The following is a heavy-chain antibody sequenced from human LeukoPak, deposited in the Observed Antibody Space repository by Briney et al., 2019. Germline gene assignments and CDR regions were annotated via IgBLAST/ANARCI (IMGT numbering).Heavy chain of an antibody. CDR3: AREWYCGGDCYSAFDY. CDR2: ISTSSSYI. CDR1: GFTFSSYD. V-gene: IGHV3-21*01. Sequence: GGSLRLSCAASGFTFSSYDMNWVRQAPGKGLEWVSSISTSSSYIDYADSVKGRFTISRDNAKNSLYLQMNSLRAEDTAVYYCAREWYCGGDCYSAFDYWGQGTLVTVSS. J-gene: IGHJ4*02. D-gene: IGHD2-21*02.